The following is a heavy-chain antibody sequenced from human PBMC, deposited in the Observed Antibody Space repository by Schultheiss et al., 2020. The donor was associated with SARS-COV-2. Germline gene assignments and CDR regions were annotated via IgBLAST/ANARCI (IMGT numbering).Heavy chain of an antibody. CDR3: AKGYASTV. J-gene: IGHJ4*02. D-gene: IGHD2-15*01. CDR2: VRYNGTDK. CDR1: GFTFTTYG. Sequence: GESLKISCAASGFTFTTYGMHWVRQAPGKGLEWVAFVRYNGTDKYYADFVKGRFTISRDNSKNTLYLQMDSLRAEDTAVYYCAKGYASTVWGQGALVTVSS. V-gene: IGHV3-30*02.